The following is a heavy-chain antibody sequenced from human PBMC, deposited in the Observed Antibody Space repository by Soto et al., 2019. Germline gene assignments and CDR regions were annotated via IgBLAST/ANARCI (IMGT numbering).Heavy chain of an antibody. CDR3: ARDFTTVTTIIDY. J-gene: IGHJ4*02. D-gene: IGHD4-4*01. CDR2: IWYDGSNK. V-gene: IGHV3-33*01. Sequence: PGGSLRLSCAASGFTFSSYGMHWVRQAPGKGLEWVAVIWYDGSNKYYADSVKGRFTISRDNSKNTLYLQMNSLRAEDTAVYYCARDFTTVTTIIDYWGQGTLVTVSS. CDR1: GFTFSSYG.